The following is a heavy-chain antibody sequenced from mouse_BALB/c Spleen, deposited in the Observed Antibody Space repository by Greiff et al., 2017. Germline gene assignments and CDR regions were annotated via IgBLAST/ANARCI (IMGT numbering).Heavy chain of an antibody. CDR3: ARGNGNYGLDY. Sequence: VQLVESGAELARPGASVKLSCKASGYTFTDYYINWVKQRTGQGLEWIGEIYPGSGNTYYNEKFKGKATLTADKSSSTAYMQLSSLTSEDSAVYFCARGNGNYGLDYWGQGTTLTVSS. CDR2: IYPGSGNT. V-gene: IGHV1-77*01. D-gene: IGHD2-1*01. J-gene: IGHJ2*01. CDR1: GYTFTDYY.